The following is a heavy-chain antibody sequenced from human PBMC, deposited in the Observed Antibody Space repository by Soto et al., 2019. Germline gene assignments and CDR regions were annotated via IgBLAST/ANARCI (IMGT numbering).Heavy chain of an antibody. J-gene: IGHJ5*02. D-gene: IGHD6-19*01. V-gene: IGHV3-73*01. CDR1: GCTFSGSA. CDR2: IRSKANNYAT. Sequence: EVQLVESGGGLVQPGESLTLSCAASGCTFSGSAMHLVRQASGKGLEWVGRIRSKANNYATAYYASVTGRFTISRDDSMNTADLQMNSLKTDDTAVYYCSYVRVTSGGYLWGQGTLVTVSS. CDR3: SYVRVTSGGYL.